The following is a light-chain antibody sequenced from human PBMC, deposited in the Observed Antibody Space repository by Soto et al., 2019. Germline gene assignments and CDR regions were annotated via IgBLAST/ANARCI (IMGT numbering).Light chain of an antibody. CDR3: GSYSTSGSVV. J-gene: IGLJ2*01. V-gene: IGLV2-14*01. CDR2: DVN. CDR1: FSDVGGYDF. Sequence: QTVVTQPASVSGSPGQSIAISCTGTFSDVGGYDFVAWYQQHPGKAPKVIIYDVNNRPSGVSNRFFGSKSGNTASLTISGLQTEDEADYYCGSYSTSGSVVFGGGTKVTVL.